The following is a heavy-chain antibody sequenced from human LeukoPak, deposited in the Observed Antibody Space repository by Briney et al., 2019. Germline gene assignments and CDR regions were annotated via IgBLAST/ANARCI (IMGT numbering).Heavy chain of an antibody. CDR1: GYSISSGYY. J-gene: IGHJ4*02. V-gene: IGHV4-38-2*01. CDR2: IYHSGST. D-gene: IGHD3-10*01. Sequence: KPSETLSLTCAVSGYSISSGYYWGWIRQPPGKGLEWMGSIYHSGSTYYNPSLKSRVTISVDTSKNQFSLKLSSVTAADTAVYYCARSEVEWDVLLWFGELFRGRYFDYWGQGTLVTVSS. CDR3: ARSEVEWDVLLWFGELFRGRYFDY.